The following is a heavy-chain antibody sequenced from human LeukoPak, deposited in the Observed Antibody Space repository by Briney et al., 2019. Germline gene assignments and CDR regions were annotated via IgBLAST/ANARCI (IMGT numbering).Heavy chain of an antibody. CDR3: AKDTDYGDYYYGMDV. J-gene: IGHJ6*04. CDR2: ISWDGGST. CDR1: GFSFDDYA. D-gene: IGHD4-17*01. V-gene: IGHV3-43D*04. Sequence: GGSLRLSCAASGFSFDDYAMHWVRQAPGKGLEWVSLISWDGGSTYYADSVKGRFTISRDNSKNSLYLQMNSLRAEDTALYYCAKDTDYGDYYYGMDVWGKETTVTVSS.